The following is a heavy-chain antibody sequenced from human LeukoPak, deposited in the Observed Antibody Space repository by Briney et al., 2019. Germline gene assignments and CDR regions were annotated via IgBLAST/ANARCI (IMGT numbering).Heavy chain of an antibody. CDR2: IRSNGGST. D-gene: IGHD2-15*01. CDR1: GFTFNSYA. Sequence: PGGSLRLSGSASGFTFNSYAMHGVGRAPGKGLEYVSGIRSNGGSTYYADSVKGRFTISRDNSKNTLYLQMSSLRAEDTAVYYCVKDRRLDYSRFDCWGQGTLVTVSS. J-gene: IGHJ4*02. CDR3: VKDRRLDYSRFDC. V-gene: IGHV3-64D*06.